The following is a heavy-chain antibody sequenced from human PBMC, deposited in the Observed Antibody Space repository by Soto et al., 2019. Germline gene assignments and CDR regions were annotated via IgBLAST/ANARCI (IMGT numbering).Heavy chain of an antibody. CDR1: GFAFSTFA. D-gene: IGHD3-22*01. J-gene: IGHJ4*02. Sequence: PGGSLRLSCAASGFAFSTFAMTWVRQAPGEGLEWVAAISVSGNNAYYADSVKGRFTISRDNSQNSVFLQMSSLRADDTAVYYCARDQLRPGILYSLGVLLPEYGLWGQGTLVTVSS. CDR2: ISVSGNNA. CDR3: ARDQLRPGILYSLGVLLPEYGL. V-gene: IGHV3-23*01.